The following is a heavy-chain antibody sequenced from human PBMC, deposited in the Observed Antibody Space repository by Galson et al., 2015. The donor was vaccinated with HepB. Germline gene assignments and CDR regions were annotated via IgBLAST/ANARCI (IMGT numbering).Heavy chain of an antibody. CDR1: GYMFAGYG. V-gene: IGHV1-18*01. CDR3: ARGCDYVWGSSPDAFDI. D-gene: IGHD3-16*01. J-gene: IGHJ3*02. CDR2: ISAYSGET. Sequence: QSGAEVKKPGASVKISCQTSGYMFAGYGLSWVRRAPGQGLEWMGWISAYSGETVYAQNLQGRVTMTTDASTSTIYMELRGLRPDDTAIYYCARGCDYVWGSSPDAFDIWGQGTKVTVSS.